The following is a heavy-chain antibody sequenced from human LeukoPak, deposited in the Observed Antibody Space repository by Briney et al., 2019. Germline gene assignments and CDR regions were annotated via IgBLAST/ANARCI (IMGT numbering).Heavy chain of an antibody. CDR2: ISRSSGSSI. D-gene: IGHD2/OR15-2a*01. CDR3: ARGGTFYFQH. CDR1: GFTFSNYE. Sequence: GGSLRLSCAASGFTFSNYEMNWVRQAPGKGLEWVSYISRSSGSSIYYADSVKGRFTISRDNAKNSLYLQMNSLSDEDTAVYYCARGGTFYFQHWGQGTLVTVSS. J-gene: IGHJ1*01. V-gene: IGHV3-48*03.